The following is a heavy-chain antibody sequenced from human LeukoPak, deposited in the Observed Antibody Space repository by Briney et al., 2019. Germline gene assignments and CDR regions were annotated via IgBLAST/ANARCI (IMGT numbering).Heavy chain of an antibody. CDR3: AREVVPAAMTYYYYYYMDV. CDR1: GGSISSYY. V-gene: IGHV4-59*12. D-gene: IGHD2-2*01. CDR2: IYYSGST. J-gene: IGHJ6*03. Sequence: PSETLSLTCTVSGGSISSYYWSWIRQPPGKGLEWIGYIYYSGSTNYNPSLKSRVTISVDTSKNQFSLKLSSVTAADTAVYYCAREVVPAAMTYYYYYYMDVWGKGTTVTVSS.